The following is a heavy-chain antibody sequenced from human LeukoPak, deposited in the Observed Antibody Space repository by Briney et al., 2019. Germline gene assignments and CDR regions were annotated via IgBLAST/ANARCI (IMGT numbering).Heavy chain of an antibody. CDR2: ISWDGGST. V-gene: IGHV3-43*01. CDR1: GFTFSSYT. J-gene: IGHJ6*02. CDR3: AKDIGDYHSMDV. Sequence: GGSLRLSCAASGFTFSSYTMHWVRQAPGKGLEWVSLISWDGGSTYYADSVKGRFTISRDNSKNSLYLQMNSLRTEGTALYYCAKDIGDYHSMDVWGQGTTVTVSS.